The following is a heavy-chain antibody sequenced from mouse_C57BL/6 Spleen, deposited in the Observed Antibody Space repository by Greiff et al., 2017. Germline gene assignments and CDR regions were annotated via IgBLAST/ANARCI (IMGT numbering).Heavy chain of an antibody. CDR2: IDPENGDT. D-gene: IGHD2-3*01. J-gene: IGHJ3*01. CDR3: TTLSYDGYPWFAY. V-gene: IGHV14-4*01. Sequence: DVKLQESGAELVRPGASVKLSCTASGFNIKDDYMHWVKQRPEQGLEWIGWIDPENGDTEYASKFQGKATITADTSSNTAYLQLSSLTSEDTAVYYCTTLSYDGYPWFAYWGQGTLVTASA. CDR1: GFNIKDDY.